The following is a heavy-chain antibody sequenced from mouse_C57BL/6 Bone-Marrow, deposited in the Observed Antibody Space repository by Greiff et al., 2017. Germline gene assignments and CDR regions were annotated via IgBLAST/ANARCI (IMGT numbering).Heavy chain of an antibody. D-gene: IGHD4-1*01. J-gene: IGHJ2*01. V-gene: IGHV1-55*01. Sequence: QVQLQQPGAELVKPGASVKMSCKASGYTFTSYWITWVKQRPGQGLEWIGDIYPTSGRTNYNEKFKSKAILTGDTSSNTGYMQLSSLTAEDSAVFYGARSGPLGRSFDYWGQGTTLTVSS. CDR3: ARSGPLGRSFDY. CDR1: GYTFTSYW. CDR2: IYPTSGRT.